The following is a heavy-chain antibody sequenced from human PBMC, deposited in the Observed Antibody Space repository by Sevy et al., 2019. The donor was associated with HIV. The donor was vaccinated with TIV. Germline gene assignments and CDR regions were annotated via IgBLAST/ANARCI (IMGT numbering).Heavy chain of an antibody. V-gene: IGHV4-34*01. J-gene: IGHJ5*02. Sequence: SETLSLTCAVYGGCFSGYYWNWICQSPGKGLELIGEINHSGSTHYNPSLKSRVTISVDTSKNQFSLRLNSVTAADTAVYYCARAPPVVVVPGAPSWFDPWGQGALVTVSS. CDR1: GGCFSGYY. CDR3: ARAPPVVVVPGAPSWFDP. D-gene: IGHD2-2*01. CDR2: INHSGST.